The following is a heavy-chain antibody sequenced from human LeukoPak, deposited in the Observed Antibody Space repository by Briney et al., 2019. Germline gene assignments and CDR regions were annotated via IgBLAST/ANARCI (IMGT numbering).Heavy chain of an antibody. Sequence: GGSLRLSCAAPGFIFDDYAIHWVRQAPGKGLEWVSLISGDGGSTFYADSVKGRFTISRDNSENSLYLQMSSLRSEDTALYYCARESERSGWYDYWGQGTLVTVSS. CDR2: ISGDGGST. J-gene: IGHJ4*02. V-gene: IGHV3-43*02. CDR3: ARESERSGWYDY. D-gene: IGHD6-19*01. CDR1: GFIFDDYA.